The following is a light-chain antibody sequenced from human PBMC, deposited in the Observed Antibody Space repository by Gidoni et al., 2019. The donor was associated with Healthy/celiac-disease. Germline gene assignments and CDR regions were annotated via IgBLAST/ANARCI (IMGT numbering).Light chain of an antibody. Sequence: EIVVTQSPATLSVSPGESAPLSCSASQSVSSNLAWYQQKPGQAPRLLISGASTRAPGIPARFSGSGSGREFTLTISSLQSEDFAVYYCQQYNNWPPLTFGGGTKVEIK. V-gene: IGKV3-15*01. CDR1: QSVSSN. J-gene: IGKJ4*01. CDR3: QQYNNWPPLT. CDR2: GAS.